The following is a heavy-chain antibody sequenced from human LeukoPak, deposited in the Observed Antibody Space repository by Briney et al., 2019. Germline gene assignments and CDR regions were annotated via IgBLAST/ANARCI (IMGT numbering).Heavy chain of an antibody. D-gene: IGHD5-24*01. Sequence: KPSETLSLTCTVSGGSISSSSYYWGWIRQPPGKGLEWIGSIYYSGSTYYNPSLKSRVTISVDTSKNQFSLKLSSVTAADTAVYYCARSGWLQFYAFDIWGQGTMVTVSS. J-gene: IGHJ3*02. CDR1: GGSISSSSYY. V-gene: IGHV4-39*07. CDR2: IYYSGST. CDR3: ARSGWLQFYAFDI.